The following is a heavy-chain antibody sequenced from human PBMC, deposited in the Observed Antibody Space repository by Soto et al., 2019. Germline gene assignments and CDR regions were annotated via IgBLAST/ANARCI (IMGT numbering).Heavy chain of an antibody. CDR3: ARGGLWFGELRYNWFDP. CDR2: ISYDGSNK. D-gene: IGHD3-10*01. Sequence: GGSLRLSCAASGFTFSSYAMHWVRQAPGKGLEWVAVISYDGSNKYYADSVKGRFTISRDNSKITLYLQMNSLRAEDTAVYYCARGGLWFGELRYNWFDPWGQGTLVTVSS. CDR1: GFTFSSYA. V-gene: IGHV3-30-3*01. J-gene: IGHJ5*02.